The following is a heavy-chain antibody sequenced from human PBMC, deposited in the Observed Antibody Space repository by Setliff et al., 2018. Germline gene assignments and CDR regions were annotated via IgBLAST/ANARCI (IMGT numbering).Heavy chain of an antibody. D-gene: IGHD5-18*01. J-gene: IGHJ4*02. CDR3: ARLPPLHTPMALTFDY. CDR1: GGSVRGYY. Sequence: SETLSLTCTVSGGSVRGYYWSWIRQPPGKGLEWIGYMYYSGDTNYNPSLKSRVTISVDTSKNQFSLELRSVTAADTAVYYCARLPPLHTPMALTFDYWGQGILVPSPQ. CDR2: MYYSGDT. V-gene: IGHV4-59*08.